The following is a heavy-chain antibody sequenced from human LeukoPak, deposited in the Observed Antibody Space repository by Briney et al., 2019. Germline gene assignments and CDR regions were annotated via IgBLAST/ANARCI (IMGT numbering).Heavy chain of an antibody. Sequence: PGGSLRLSCAASGFTFSSYAMHWVRQAPGKGLEWVAVISYDGSNKYYADSVKGRFTISRDNSKNTLYLQMNSLRAGDTAVYYCARDPGYYYDSSGYYYPSFDYWGQGTLVTVSS. CDR3: ARDPGYYYDSSGYYYPSFDY. CDR2: ISYDGSNK. J-gene: IGHJ4*02. V-gene: IGHV3-30*04. CDR1: GFTFSSYA. D-gene: IGHD3-22*01.